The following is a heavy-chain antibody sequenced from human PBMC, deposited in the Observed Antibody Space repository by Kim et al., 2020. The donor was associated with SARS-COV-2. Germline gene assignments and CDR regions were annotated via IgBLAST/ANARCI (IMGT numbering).Heavy chain of an antibody. V-gene: IGHV1-69*02. Sequence: FQGRVTITADKSTSTAYMELSSLRSEDTAVYYCASAVLRYFDWLFLPFDYWGQGTLVTVSS. J-gene: IGHJ4*02. D-gene: IGHD3-9*01. CDR3: ASAVLRYFDWLFLPFDY.